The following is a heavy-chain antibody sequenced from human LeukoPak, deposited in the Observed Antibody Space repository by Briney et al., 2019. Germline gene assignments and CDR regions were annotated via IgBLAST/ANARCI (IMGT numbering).Heavy chain of an antibody. J-gene: IGHJ4*02. Sequence: SETLSLTCTVSGGSISSYYWSWIRQPPGKGLEWIGEITHSGSINYNLSLTSRVTISVDTSKNQVSLKLSSVTAADTAVYYCARGTRYNWNYLVGYWGQGTLVTVSS. CDR3: ARGTRYNWNYLVGY. CDR1: GGSISSYY. CDR2: ITHSGSI. V-gene: IGHV4-34*01. D-gene: IGHD1-7*01.